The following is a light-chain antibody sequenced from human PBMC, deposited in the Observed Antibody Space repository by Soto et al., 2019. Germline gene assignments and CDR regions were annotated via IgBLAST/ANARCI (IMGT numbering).Light chain of an antibody. Sequence: QSVLTQPASVSGSPGQSITISCTGTSSDVGGYNYVSWYQQHPGKAPKPMIYDVSNRHSGVSTRFSGSNSGNTASLTISGRQAEDEADYYCSSYTSSSTVVFGGGTKLTVL. CDR3: SSYTSSSTVV. J-gene: IGLJ2*01. CDR1: SSDVGGYNY. CDR2: DVS. V-gene: IGLV2-14*01.